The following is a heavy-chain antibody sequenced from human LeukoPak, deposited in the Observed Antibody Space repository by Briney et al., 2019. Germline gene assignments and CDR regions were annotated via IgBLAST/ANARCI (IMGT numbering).Heavy chain of an antibody. CDR3: ARRRTGYLSYYFDS. CDR1: GHSFSSDDSY. D-gene: IGHD3-9*01. V-gene: IGHV4-30-4*01. CDR2: ISYSGST. J-gene: IGHJ4*02. Sequence: SQTLSLTCTVSGHSFSSDDSYWSWIRQPPGKGLEWLGYISYSGSTFYNPSLKSRVTISVDTSKDQFSLKLFSVTAADTAVYYCARRRTGYLSYYFDSWGQGVLVTVSS.